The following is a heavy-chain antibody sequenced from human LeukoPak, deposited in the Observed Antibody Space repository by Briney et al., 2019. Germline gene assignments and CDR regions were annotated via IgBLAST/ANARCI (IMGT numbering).Heavy chain of an antibody. J-gene: IGHJ5*02. Sequence: GGSLRLSCAASGFTFSSYGMHWVRQAPGKGLEWVAFIRYDGSNKYYADSVKGRFTISRDNSKNTLYLQMNSLRAEDTAVYYCAKGQRQQLVSWFDPWGQGTLVTLSS. CDR2: IRYDGSNK. CDR1: GFTFSSYG. CDR3: AKGQRQQLVSWFDP. V-gene: IGHV3-30*02. D-gene: IGHD6-13*01.